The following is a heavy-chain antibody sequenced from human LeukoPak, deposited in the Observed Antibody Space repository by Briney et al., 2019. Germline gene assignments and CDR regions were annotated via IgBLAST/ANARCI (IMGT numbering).Heavy chain of an antibody. V-gene: IGHV3-33*01. CDR1: GFTFSSYG. D-gene: IGHD2-2*01. Sequence: GGSLRLSCAASGFTFSSYGMHWVRQAPAKGLEWVTVIWNDGTNKYYADSVKGRFSISRDNSKNTLYLQMNSLRAEDTAVYYCARPLGYCSSTSCKNDAFDIWGQGTMVTVSS. CDR2: IWNDGTNK. J-gene: IGHJ3*02. CDR3: ARPLGYCSSTSCKNDAFDI.